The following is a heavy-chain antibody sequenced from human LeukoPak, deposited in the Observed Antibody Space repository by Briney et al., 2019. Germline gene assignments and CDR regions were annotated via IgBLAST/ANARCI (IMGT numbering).Heavy chain of an antibody. V-gene: IGHV1-18*01. Sequence: ASVKVSCKASGYTYTNYGLSWLRQAPGQGLVWMGWISPYSGNTNSVPEFQGRLTMTTDTFTLTAYMELSRLRSDDTAVYYCARVDSNDAFDIWGQGTMVTVSS. CDR3: ARVDSNDAFDI. CDR1: GYTYTNYG. D-gene: IGHD3/OR15-3a*01. CDR2: ISPYSGNT. J-gene: IGHJ3*02.